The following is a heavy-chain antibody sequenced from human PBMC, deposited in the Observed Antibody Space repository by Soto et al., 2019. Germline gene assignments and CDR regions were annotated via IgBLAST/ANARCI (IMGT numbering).Heavy chain of an antibody. Sequence: QVPLVESGGGVVQPGRSLRLSCAASGFTFSSYAMYWVRQAPGKGLEWVAVISYDGSNKYYADSVKGRFTISRDNSKNTLYLQMNSLRAEDTAVYYCARDRIYSSSWHDYWGQGTLVTVSS. V-gene: IGHV3-30-3*01. CDR1: GFTFSSYA. J-gene: IGHJ4*02. D-gene: IGHD6-13*01. CDR2: ISYDGSNK. CDR3: ARDRIYSSSWHDY.